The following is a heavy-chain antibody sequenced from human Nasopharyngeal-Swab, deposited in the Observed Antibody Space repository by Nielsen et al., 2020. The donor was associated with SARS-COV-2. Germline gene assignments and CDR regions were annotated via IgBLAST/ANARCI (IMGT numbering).Heavy chain of an antibody. CDR3: ARDFPFGGDVVY. Sequence: GESLKISCAASGFTFSSHGMHWVRQAPGKGLEWVAVIWYDGSNKYYADSVKGRFTISRDNSKNTLYLQMNSLRAEDTAVYYCARDFPFGGDVVYWGQGTLVTVSS. D-gene: IGHD3-10*01. CDR2: IWYDGSNK. V-gene: IGHV3-33*01. CDR1: GFTFSSHG. J-gene: IGHJ4*02.